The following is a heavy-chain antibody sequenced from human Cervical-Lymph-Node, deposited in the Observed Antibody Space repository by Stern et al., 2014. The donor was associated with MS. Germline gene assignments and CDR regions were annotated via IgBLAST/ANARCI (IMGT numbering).Heavy chain of an antibody. J-gene: IGHJ4*02. Sequence: VQLVESGAEVKKPGASVKVSCKASGFKFSNYGLSWVRQAPGQGLEWMGWISVYNGNIDFAQKFQGRLTMTTDTSTSTVYMELRSLRSDDTAVYYCTRDRGIMGTTTGDYWGQGTLVSVSS. CDR3: TRDRGIMGTTTGDY. V-gene: IGHV1-18*01. CDR1: GFKFSNYG. CDR2: ISVYNGNI. D-gene: IGHD1-26*01.